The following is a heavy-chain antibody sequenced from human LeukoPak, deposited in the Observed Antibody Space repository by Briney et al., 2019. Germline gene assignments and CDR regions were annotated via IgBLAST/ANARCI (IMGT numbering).Heavy chain of an antibody. CDR1: GFTFSSYSMN. CDR3: ARQTYSGSLYFDY. V-gene: IGHV4-39*01. Sequence: GSLRLSCAASGFTFSSYSMNWVRQPPGKGLEWIGSIYYSGSTYYNPSLKSRVTISVDTSKNQFSLKLSSVTAADTAVYYCARQTYSGSLYFDYWGQGTLVTVSS. J-gene: IGHJ4*02. CDR2: IYYSGST. D-gene: IGHD1-26*01.